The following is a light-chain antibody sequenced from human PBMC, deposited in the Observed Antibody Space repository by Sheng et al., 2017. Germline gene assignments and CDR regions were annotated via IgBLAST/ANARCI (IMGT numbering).Light chain of an antibody. CDR1: QSVSRQ. J-gene: IGKJ1*01. Sequence: EIVLTQSPATLSLSPGERATLSCRASQSVSRQLAWYQQKVGQPPRLLIYGASTRATEIPVRFSGSGSGTEFTLTISSLQSEDFAVYYCQQYNNWWTFGQGTKVEIK. V-gene: IGKV3-15*01. CDR2: GAS. CDR3: QQYNNWWT.